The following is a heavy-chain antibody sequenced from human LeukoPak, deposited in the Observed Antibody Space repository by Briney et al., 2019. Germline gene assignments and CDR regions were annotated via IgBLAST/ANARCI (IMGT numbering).Heavy chain of an antibody. CDR1: AFTFSSYA. CDR2: ITGSGGST. J-gene: IGHJ4*02. V-gene: IGHV3-23*01. D-gene: IGHD2-2*01. CDR3: AKGLPVWYYFDY. Sequence: GGSLRLSCAASAFTFSSYAMSWVRQAPGKGLEWVSAITGSGGSTYYADSVKGRFTISRDNSKNTLYLQMNSLRAEDTAVYYCAKGLPVWYYFDYWGQGTLVTVSS.